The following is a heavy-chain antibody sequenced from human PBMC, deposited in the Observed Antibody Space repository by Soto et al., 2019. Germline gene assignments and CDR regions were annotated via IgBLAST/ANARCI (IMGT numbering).Heavy chain of an antibody. Sequence: SETLSLTCTVSGGSISSSSYYWGWIRQPPGKGLEWIGSIYYSGSTYYNPSLKSRVTISVDTSKNQFSLKLSSVTAADTAVYYCARGSGSCSSTSCYKIYYFDYWGQGTLVTVSS. CDR1: GGSISSSSYY. J-gene: IGHJ4*02. CDR3: ARGSGSCSSTSCYKIYYFDY. D-gene: IGHD2-2*02. CDR2: IYYSGST. V-gene: IGHV4-39*07.